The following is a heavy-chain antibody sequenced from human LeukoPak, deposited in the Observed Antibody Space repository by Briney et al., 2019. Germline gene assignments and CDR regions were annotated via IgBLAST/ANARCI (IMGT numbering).Heavy chain of an antibody. D-gene: IGHD2-15*01. CDR2: ISSCSSYT. J-gene: IGHJ4*02. CDR1: GFTFSDYY. V-gene: IGHV3-11*05. CDR3: ARDGYCSGGSCYSWFDY. Sequence: GGPLRLSCAASGFTFSDYYMSWIRQAPGKGLEWVSYISSCSSYTNYADSVKGRFTISRDNAKNSLYLQMNSLRAEDTAVYYCARDGYCSGGSCYSWFDYWGQGTLVTVSS.